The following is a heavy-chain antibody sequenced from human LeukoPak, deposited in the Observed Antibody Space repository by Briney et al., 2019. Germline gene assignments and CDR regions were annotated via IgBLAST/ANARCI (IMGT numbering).Heavy chain of an antibody. CDR3: ARDINGYYYDSHGYYPTDL. CDR2: IIPIFGTA. V-gene: IGHV1-69*05. D-gene: IGHD3-22*01. J-gene: IGHJ5*02. CDR1: GGTFSSYA. Sequence: SVTVSCTASGGTFSSYAISWVRQAPGQGLEWMGGIIPIFGTANYAQRLQGRVTMTTDTSTTTAYMELRSLRSDDTAVYYCARDINGYYYDSHGYYPTDLWGQGTLVTVSS.